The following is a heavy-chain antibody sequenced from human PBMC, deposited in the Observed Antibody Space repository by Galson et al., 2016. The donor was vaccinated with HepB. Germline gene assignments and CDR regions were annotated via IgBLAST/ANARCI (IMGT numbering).Heavy chain of an antibody. D-gene: IGHD6-13*01. CDR2: LSPSSDYI. V-gene: IGHV3-21*01. Sequence: SLRLSCAASGFAFSSYSMNWVRQAPGKGLEWVASLSPSSDYIYHADSVKGRFTISRDNSKNTLYLQMNSLRAEDTAMYYCARDSSSTSWYEWSEDWGQGTLVIVSS. J-gene: IGHJ4*02. CDR1: GFAFSSYS. CDR3: ARDSSSTSWYEWSED.